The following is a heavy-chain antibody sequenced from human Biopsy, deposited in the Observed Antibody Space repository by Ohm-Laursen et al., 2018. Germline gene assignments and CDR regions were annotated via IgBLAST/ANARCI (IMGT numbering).Heavy chain of an antibody. CDR1: GGSISNNNYY. J-gene: IGHJ5*02. Sequence: PPGTLSLTCTVSGGSISNNNYYWGWIRQPPGKGLEWIGSIFYRGSTHYKPSLKGRVNISVDTSKNQFSLKLNSVTAADTAVYYCARDYDTSGYYYVSWGQGTLVTVSS. CDR3: ARDYDTSGYYYVS. D-gene: IGHD3-22*01. V-gene: IGHV4-39*01. CDR2: IFYRGST.